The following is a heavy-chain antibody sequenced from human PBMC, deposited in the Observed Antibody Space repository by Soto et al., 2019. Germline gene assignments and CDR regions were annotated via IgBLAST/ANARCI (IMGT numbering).Heavy chain of an antibody. D-gene: IGHD2-2*01. V-gene: IGHV3-30*18. Sequence: PGGSLRLSCAASGFTFSSYGMHWVRQAPGKGLEWVAVISYGGSNKYYADSVKGRFTISRDNSKNTLYLQMNSLRAEDTAVYYCAKDQDQSTWGQGTLVTVSS. J-gene: IGHJ4*02. CDR2: ISYGGSNK. CDR1: GFTFSSYG. CDR3: AKDQDQST.